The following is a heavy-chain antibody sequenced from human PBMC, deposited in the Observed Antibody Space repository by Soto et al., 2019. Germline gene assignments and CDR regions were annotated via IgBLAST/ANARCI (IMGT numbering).Heavy chain of an antibody. CDR1: GGSISRYY. CDR2: IYYSGST. Sequence: SSETLSLTCTVSGGSISRYYWSWIRQPPGKGLEWIGYIYYSGSTNYNPSLKSRVTISVDTSKNQFSLKLSSVTAADTAVYYCARVPKQQLTRENYFDYWGQGTLVTVSS. CDR3: ARVPKQQLTRENYFDY. J-gene: IGHJ4*02. V-gene: IGHV4-59*01. D-gene: IGHD6-13*01.